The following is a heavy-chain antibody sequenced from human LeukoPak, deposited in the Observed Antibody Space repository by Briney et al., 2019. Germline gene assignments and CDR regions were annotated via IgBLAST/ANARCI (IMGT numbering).Heavy chain of an antibody. CDR1: GGSMRRDTEY. CDR2: IYYSGNT. D-gene: IGHD2-21*02. Sequence: PSETLSLTCSVSGGSMRRDTEYWGWIRQPPGGGLEWIGNIYYSGNTYYNPSLKSRVTISVDTSKKQFSLKLTSVTATDTAVYYCATYNCGGDCYSGYFDSWGQGTLVTVSS. J-gene: IGHJ4*02. CDR3: ATYNCGGDCYSGYFDS. V-gene: IGHV4-39*01.